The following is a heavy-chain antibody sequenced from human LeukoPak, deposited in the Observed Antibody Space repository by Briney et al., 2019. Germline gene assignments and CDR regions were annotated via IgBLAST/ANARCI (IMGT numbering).Heavy chain of an antibody. D-gene: IGHD2-15*01. V-gene: IGHV3-23*01. CDR3: AKAPVTSCRGAFCYPFDY. Sequence: GGSLRLSCATSGFSFSSYAMSWVRQAPGKGLEWVSAMSSSDDGRYYAASVRGRFTTSRDTSRSTLYLQMNSLRAEDAAVYYCAKAPVTSCRGAFCYPFDYWGQGTLVTVSS. CDR1: GFSFSSYA. J-gene: IGHJ4*02. CDR2: MSSSDDGR.